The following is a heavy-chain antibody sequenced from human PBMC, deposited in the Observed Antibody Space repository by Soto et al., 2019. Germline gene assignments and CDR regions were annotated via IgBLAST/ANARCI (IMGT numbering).Heavy chain of an antibody. D-gene: IGHD3-9*01. J-gene: IGHJ4*02. CDR1: GYIFINYG. Sequence: ASLKVSCKTSGYIFINYGISWVRQAPGQGLEWMGWISGYNGNTEHAQKFQGRVTMATDTSTTTAYMELRSLGSDDTAVYYCARDWGRGQILTNKDYWGQGTLVTVSS. CDR2: ISGYNGNT. V-gene: IGHV1-18*01. CDR3: ARDWGRGQILTNKDY.